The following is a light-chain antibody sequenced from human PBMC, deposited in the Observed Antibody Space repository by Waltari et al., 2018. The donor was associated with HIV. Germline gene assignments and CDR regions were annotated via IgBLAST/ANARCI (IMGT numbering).Light chain of an antibody. CDR1: QSISSY. CDR2: AAS. Sequence: DIQMTQSPSSLSVSVGDRVTITCRASQSISSYLNWYQQKPGKAPKLLIYAASSLQSGVPSRFSGSGSGTDFTLTISSLQPEDFATYYCQQGYSTQYTFGQGTKLEIK. CDR3: QQGYSTQYT. J-gene: IGKJ2*01. V-gene: IGKV1-39*01.